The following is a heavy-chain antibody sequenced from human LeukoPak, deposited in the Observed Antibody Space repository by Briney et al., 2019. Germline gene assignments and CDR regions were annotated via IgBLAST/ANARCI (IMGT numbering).Heavy chain of an antibody. CDR3: ASFKYYYDSGNY. D-gene: IGHD3-10*01. CDR2: IYYSGST. J-gene: IGHJ4*02. V-gene: IGHV4-39*07. CDR1: GGSISSSSYY. Sequence: SETLSLTCTVSGGSISSSSYYWGWIRQPPGKGLEWIGSIYYSGSTYYNPSLKSRVTISVDTSKNQFSLKLSSVTAADTAVYYCASFKYYYDSGNYCGQGTLVTVSS.